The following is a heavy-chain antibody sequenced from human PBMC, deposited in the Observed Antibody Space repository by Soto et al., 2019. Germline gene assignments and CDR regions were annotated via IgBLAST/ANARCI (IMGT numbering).Heavy chain of an antibody. J-gene: IGHJ4*02. CDR3: AREGIAARPFDY. CDR2: ISYDGSNK. D-gene: IGHD6-6*01. CDR1: GFTFSIYA. Sequence: GGSLRLSCAASGFTFSIYAMHWVRQAPGKGLEWVAVISYDGSNKYYADSVKGRFTISRDNSKNTLYLQMNSLRAEDTAVYYCAREGIAARPFDYWGQGTLVTVSS. V-gene: IGHV3-30-3*01.